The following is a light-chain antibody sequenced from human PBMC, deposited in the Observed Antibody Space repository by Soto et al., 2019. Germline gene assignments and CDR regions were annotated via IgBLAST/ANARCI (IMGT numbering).Light chain of an antibody. CDR2: DAS. CDR3: QQRSNWPWT. J-gene: IGKJ1*01. CDR1: ESVGSF. V-gene: IGKV3-11*01. Sequence: ETVLTQSPATLSLSPGERATLSCRASESVGSFLAWYRQKPGQAPRLLIFDASNRATGIPVRFSGSGSGTDFTLTISSLEPEDFAVYYCQQRSNWPWTFGQGTKVE.